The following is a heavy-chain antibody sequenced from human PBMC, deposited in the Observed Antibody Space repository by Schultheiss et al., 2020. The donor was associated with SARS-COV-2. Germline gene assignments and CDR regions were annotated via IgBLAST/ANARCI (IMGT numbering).Heavy chain of an antibody. CDR3: ARDKAGGSYFVSP. V-gene: IGHV1-2*02. D-gene: IGHD1-26*01. Sequence: ASVKVSCKASGYTFTGYYMHWVRQAPGQGLEWMGWINPNSGGTNYAQKFQGRVTMTRDTSISTAYMELSRLRSDDTAVYDWARDKAGGSYFVSPWGQGTLVTVSS. CDR2: INPNSGGT. CDR1: GYTFTGYY. J-gene: IGHJ5*02.